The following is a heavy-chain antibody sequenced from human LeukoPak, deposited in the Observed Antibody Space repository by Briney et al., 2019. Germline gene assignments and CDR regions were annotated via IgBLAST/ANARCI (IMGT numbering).Heavy chain of an antibody. V-gene: IGHV1-18*01. Sequence: GASVKVSCKASGYTFMSYGISWVRQAPGQGLEWMGRINTYNGDTSYSRKLQGRVTMTTDTSTSTAYMELRSLRSDDTAVYYCARDLRQYLDYWGQGTLVTVSS. J-gene: IGHJ4*02. CDR2: INTYNGDT. D-gene: IGHD4-11*01. CDR1: GYTFMSYG. CDR3: ARDLRQYLDY.